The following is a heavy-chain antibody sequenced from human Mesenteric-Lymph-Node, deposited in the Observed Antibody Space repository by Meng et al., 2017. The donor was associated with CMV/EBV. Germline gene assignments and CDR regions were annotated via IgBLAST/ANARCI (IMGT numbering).Heavy chain of an antibody. J-gene: IGHJ4*02. Sequence: CAFAGFSRSTSGVGVGWIRRPPGKALEWLALIYWDDDKRYSPSLKSRLTITKDTSKNQVVLTMTNMDPVDTATYYCAHSAPLLSFDYWGQGTLVTVSS. CDR1: GFSRSTSGVG. CDR2: IYWDDDK. D-gene: IGHD2-15*01. CDR3: AHSAPLLSFDY. V-gene: IGHV2-5*02.